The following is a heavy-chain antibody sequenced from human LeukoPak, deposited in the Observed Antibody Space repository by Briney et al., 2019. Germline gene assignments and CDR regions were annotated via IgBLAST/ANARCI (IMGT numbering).Heavy chain of an antibody. CDR3: ARLDGVPAAEGYYYYGMDV. CDR1: GSRFTSYW. Sequence: GESLQISCQGSGSRFTSYWIGWVRQMPGKGLEWMGIIYPGDSDTRYSPSFQGQVTISADKSISTAYLQWSSLKASDTAMYYCARLDGVPAAEGYYYYGMDVWGQGTTVTVSS. D-gene: IGHD2-2*01. CDR2: IYPGDSDT. J-gene: IGHJ6*02. V-gene: IGHV5-51*01.